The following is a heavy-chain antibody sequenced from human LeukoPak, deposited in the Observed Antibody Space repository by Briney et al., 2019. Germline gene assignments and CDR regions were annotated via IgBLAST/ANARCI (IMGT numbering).Heavy chain of an antibody. CDR1: GFTVSSSY. J-gene: IGHJ6*02. CDR2: IYSAGGT. Sequence: GGSLSLSCAASGFTVSSSYMTWVCQAPGKGLEWVLLIYSAGGTYYTDSVKGRFPISRHSSKNTLYLQMNSLRGEDTAVYYCARFLGRITISGLVPYGMDVWGQGTTVTVSS. V-gene: IGHV3-53*04. D-gene: IGHD3-3*01. CDR3: ARFLGRITISGLVPYGMDV.